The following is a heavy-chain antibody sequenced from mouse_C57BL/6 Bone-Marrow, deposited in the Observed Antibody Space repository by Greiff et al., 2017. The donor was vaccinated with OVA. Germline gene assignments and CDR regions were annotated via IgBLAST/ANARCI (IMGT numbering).Heavy chain of an antibody. CDR3: ARCPLWEDAMDY. CDR1: GYTFTDYN. D-gene: IGHD4-1*01. Sequence: VQLQQSGPELVKPGASVKIPCKASGYTFTDYNMDWVKQSHGKSLEWIGDINPNNGGTIYNQKFKGKATLTVDKSSSTAYMELRSLTSEDTAVYYCARCPLWEDAMDYWGQGTSVTVSS. V-gene: IGHV1-18*01. J-gene: IGHJ4*01. CDR2: INPNNGGT.